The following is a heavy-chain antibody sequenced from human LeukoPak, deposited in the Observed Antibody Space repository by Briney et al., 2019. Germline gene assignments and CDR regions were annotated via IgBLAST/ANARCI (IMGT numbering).Heavy chain of an antibody. Sequence: GGSLRLSCAASGVSVSSNFMIWVRQAPGKGLEWVSLIYSGGETSYADSVKGRFSISRDNSKNTLYLQMNSLRVGDTAVYYCTRDPPAVAINTYAWGQGTLVTVSS. CDR2: IYSGGET. CDR1: GVSVSSNF. D-gene: IGHD6-13*01. V-gene: IGHV3-66*01. J-gene: IGHJ5*02. CDR3: TRDPPAVAINTYA.